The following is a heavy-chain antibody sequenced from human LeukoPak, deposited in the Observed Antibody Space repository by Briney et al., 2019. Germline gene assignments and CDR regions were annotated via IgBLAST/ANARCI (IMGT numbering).Heavy chain of an antibody. Sequence: GGSLRLSCAASGFTFDDYAVHWVRRAPGKGLEWVSHITGDGRSTYYADSVKGRFTISRDNSKDSLYLQMTSLRTEDTAYYYCAKSTSYFGSGTYLDSWGQGTLVTVSS. V-gene: IGHV3-43*02. CDR2: ITGDGRST. J-gene: IGHJ4*02. CDR1: GFTFDDYA. CDR3: AKSTSYFGSGTYLDS. D-gene: IGHD3-10*01.